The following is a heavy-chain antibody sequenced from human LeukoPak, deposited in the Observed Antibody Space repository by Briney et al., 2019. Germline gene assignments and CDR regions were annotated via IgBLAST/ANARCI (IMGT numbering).Heavy chain of an antibody. D-gene: IGHD6-19*01. CDR2: IWYDGSNK. J-gene: IGHJ3*02. CDR3: ARPETQYSSGLDGFDI. Sequence: GGSLRLSCAASGFTLSSYGMHWVRQAPGKGLEWVAVIWYDGSNKYYADSVKGRFTISSDNAKNTLYLQMNSLRTEDTAVYYCARPETQYSSGLDGFDIWGQGTMVTVSS. V-gene: IGHV3-33*01. CDR1: GFTLSSYG.